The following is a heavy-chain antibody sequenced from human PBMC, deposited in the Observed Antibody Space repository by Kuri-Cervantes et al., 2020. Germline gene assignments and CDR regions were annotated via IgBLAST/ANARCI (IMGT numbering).Heavy chain of an antibody. CDR2: MNPNSGNT. CDR1: GYTFTSYD. V-gene: IGHV1-8*01. D-gene: IGHD2-2*01. Sequence: ASVKVSCKASGYTFTSYDINWVRQATGQGLEWMGWMNPNSGNTGYAQKFQGRVTMTRNTSISTAYMELSSLRSEDTAVYYCARGASTSGGIYYYYYYMDVWGKGTTVTVSS. J-gene: IGHJ6*03. CDR3: ARGASTSGGIYYYYYYMDV.